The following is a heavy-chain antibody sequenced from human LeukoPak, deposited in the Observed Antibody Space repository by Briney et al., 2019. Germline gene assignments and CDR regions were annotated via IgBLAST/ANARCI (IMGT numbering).Heavy chain of an antibody. V-gene: IGHV1-8*01. J-gene: IGHJ4*02. CDR2: TNPNSGNT. Sequence: GASVTVSFKSSGYTFTKYDINWVRQAPGQGLEWMGWTNPNSGNTGYAQKFQGRVTMTRDTSTSTAYMELSSLRSEDTAVYYCARVAGSIDYWGQGTLVTVSS. CDR3: ARVAGSIDY. D-gene: IGHD6-19*01. CDR1: GYTFTKYD.